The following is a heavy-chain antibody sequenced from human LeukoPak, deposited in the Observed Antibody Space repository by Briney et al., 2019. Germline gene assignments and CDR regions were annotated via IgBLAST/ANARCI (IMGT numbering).Heavy chain of an antibody. Sequence: PSETLSLTCTVSGGSISSYYWSWIRQPPGKGLERIGYIYYSGSTNYNPSLKSRVTISVDTSKNQFSLKLSSVTAADTAVYYCARDRGTGIDYWGQGTLVTVSS. CDR3: ARDRGTGIDY. CDR2: IYYSGST. V-gene: IGHV4-59*01. D-gene: IGHD3/OR15-3a*01. CDR1: GGSISSYY. J-gene: IGHJ4*02.